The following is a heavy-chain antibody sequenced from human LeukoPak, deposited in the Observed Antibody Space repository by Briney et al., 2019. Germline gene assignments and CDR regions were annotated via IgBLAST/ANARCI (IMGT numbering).Heavy chain of an antibody. Sequence: PGGSLRLSCSASGFTFSDYYMVWIRQAPGKGLEYISDISNSGGTIYYADSVKGRFTISRDNAKNSLFLQMDRLRPEDTAVYYCARDTLTDIAARPLDSWGQEPWSPSPQ. J-gene: IGHJ5*01. CDR2: ISNSGGTI. V-gene: IGHV3-11*01. D-gene: IGHD6-6*01. CDR1: GFTFSDYY. CDR3: ARDTLTDIAARPLDS.